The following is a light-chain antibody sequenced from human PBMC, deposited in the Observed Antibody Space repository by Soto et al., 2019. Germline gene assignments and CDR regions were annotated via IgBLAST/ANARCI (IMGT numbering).Light chain of an antibody. CDR3: QYYGRSPQT. CDR1: QSVSSRH. Sequence: IAVTQSPGPLSLSPGEGSTRSCMVSQSVSSRHLAWYQQKPGQAPRLLIYGTSNRATGIPDRFSGSGSGPDLSLIISRLEPEDLAVYYCQYYGRSPQTFGQGTKVDIK. J-gene: IGKJ1*01. CDR2: GTS. V-gene: IGKV3-20*01.